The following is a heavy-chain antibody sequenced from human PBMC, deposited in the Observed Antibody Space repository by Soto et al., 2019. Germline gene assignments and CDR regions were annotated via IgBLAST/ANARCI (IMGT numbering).Heavy chain of an antibody. CDR1: GYTFTSYY. CDR3: AREVLPSNWFDP. CDR2: INPSGGST. Sequence: ASVKVSCKASGYTFTSYYMHWVRQAPGQGLEWMGIINPSGGSTSYAQKFQGRVTMTRDTSTSTAFMDLSSLRFEDTAVYFCAREVLPSNWFDPWGQGTLVTVSS. J-gene: IGHJ5*02. V-gene: IGHV1-46*01.